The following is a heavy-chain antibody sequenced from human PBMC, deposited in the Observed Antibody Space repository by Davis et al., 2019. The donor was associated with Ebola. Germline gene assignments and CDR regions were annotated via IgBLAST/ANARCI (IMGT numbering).Heavy chain of an antibody. CDR2: ISGSGGST. V-gene: IGHV3-23*01. Sequence: PGGSLRLSCAASGFTFSSYAMSWVRQAPGKGLEWVSAISGSGGSTYYADSVKGRFTISRDNSKNTLYLQMNSLRAEETAVYYCAKAGVTTAFYYYGMDVWGQGTTVTVSS. D-gene: IGHD4-11*01. CDR3: AKAGVTTAFYYYGMDV. J-gene: IGHJ6*02. CDR1: GFTFSSYA.